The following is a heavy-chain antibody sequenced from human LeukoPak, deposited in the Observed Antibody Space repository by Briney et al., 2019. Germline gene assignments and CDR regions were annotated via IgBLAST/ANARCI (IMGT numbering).Heavy chain of an antibody. CDR1: GFTFSSYA. CDR2: ISYDGSNK. D-gene: IGHD3-22*01. CDR3: AKSSYYDSSGYYREYYFDY. J-gene: IGHJ4*02. Sequence: GGSLRLSCAASGFTFSSYAMHWVRQAPGKGLEWVAVISYDGSNKYSADSVKGRFTISRANSKSTLFLQMNNLRAEDTAVYYCAKSSYYDSSGYYREYYFDYWGQGTLVTVSS. V-gene: IGHV3-30-3*02.